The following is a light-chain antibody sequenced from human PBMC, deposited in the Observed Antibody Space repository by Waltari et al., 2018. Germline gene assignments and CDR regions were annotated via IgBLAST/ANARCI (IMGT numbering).Light chain of an antibody. Sequence: QSALTQPRSVSGSPGQSVTISCTGTSSDIGDYNYVSWYQHYPDKAPKPIIYNINKRPSGVPDRCSGSKSGNTASLTISGLQAEDEADYYCCSYVGSNIYWVFGGGTKLTVL. J-gene: IGLJ3*02. CDR1: SSDIGDYNY. CDR2: NIN. V-gene: IGLV2-11*01. CDR3: CSYVGSNIYWV.